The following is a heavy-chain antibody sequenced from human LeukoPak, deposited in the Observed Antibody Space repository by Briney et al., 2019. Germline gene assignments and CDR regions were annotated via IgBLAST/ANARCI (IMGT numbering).Heavy chain of an antibody. D-gene: IGHD2-2*01. V-gene: IGHV3-11*01. CDR3: ARHCSSTSCYDY. CDR1: GFTFSDYY. CDR2: ISSSGSTI. Sequence: GESLRLSCAASGFTFSDYYMSWIRQAPGKGLEWVSYISSSGSTIYYADSVKGRFTISRDNAKNSLYLQMNSLRAEDTAVYYCARHCSSTSCYDYWGQGTLVTVSS. J-gene: IGHJ4*02.